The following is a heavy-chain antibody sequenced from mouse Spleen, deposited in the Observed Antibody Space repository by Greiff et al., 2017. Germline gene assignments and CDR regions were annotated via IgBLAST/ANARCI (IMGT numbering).Heavy chain of an antibody. V-gene: IGHV1-54*01. D-gene: IGHD2-4*01. CDR3: ARGDYEGWYFDV. Sequence: VQLQQSGAELVRPGTSVKVSCKASGYAFTNYLIEWVKQRPGQGLEWIGVINPGSGGTNYNEKFKGKATLTADKSSSTAYMQLSSLTSEDSAVYFCARGDYEGWYFDVWGAGTTVTVSS. CDR2: INPGSGGT. J-gene: IGHJ1*01. CDR1: GYAFTNYL.